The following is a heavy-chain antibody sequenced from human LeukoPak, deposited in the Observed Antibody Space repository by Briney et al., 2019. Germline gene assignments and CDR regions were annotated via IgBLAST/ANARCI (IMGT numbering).Heavy chain of an antibody. CDR2: MNPNRGNT. Sequence: ASVKVSCKASVYTFTSYDINWVRQATGQGREWVGWMNPNRGNTGYAQKFQGRGTMTRNTSISTAYMELSSLRSEDTAVYYCAKVEYSSSWSYYYYYYGMDVWGQGTTVTVSS. CDR3: AKVEYSSSWSYYYYYYGMDV. D-gene: IGHD6-13*01. V-gene: IGHV1-8*01. J-gene: IGHJ6*02. CDR1: VYTFTSYD.